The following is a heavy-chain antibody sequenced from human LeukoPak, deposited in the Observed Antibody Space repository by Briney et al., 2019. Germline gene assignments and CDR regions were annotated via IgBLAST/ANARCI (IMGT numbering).Heavy chain of an antibody. CDR1: GGSISSGGYY. Sequence: SQTLSLTCTVSGGSISSGGYYWSWIRLPPGKGLEWLGYIYYSGSTYYNPSLKSRVTISVDTSKNQFSLKLSSVTAADTAVYYCARQWVKSGMYNWFDPWGQGTLVTVSS. V-gene: IGHV4-31*03. D-gene: IGHD1-26*01. CDR2: IYYSGST. J-gene: IGHJ5*02. CDR3: ARQWVKSGMYNWFDP.